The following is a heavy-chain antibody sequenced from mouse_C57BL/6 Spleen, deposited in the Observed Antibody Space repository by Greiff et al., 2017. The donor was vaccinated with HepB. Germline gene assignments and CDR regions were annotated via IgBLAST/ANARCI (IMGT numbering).Heavy chain of an antibody. V-gene: IGHV2-9-1*01. CDR2: IWTGGGT. J-gene: IGHJ4*01. CDR3: ARDLSYYSNYDMDY. D-gene: IGHD2-5*01. Sequence: VQLVESGPGLVAPSQSLSITCTVSGFSLTSYAISWVRQPPGKGLEWLGVIWTGGGTHYNSALKSRLSISKDNSKSQVFLKMNSLQTDDTARYYCARDLSYYSNYDMDYWGQGTSVTVSS. CDR1: GFSLTSYA.